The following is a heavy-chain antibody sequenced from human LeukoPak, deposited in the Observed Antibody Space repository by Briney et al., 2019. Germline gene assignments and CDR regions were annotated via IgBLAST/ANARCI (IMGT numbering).Heavy chain of an antibody. CDR1: GFTFSTYW. V-gene: IGHV3-7*03. CDR2: IKQDGSEK. J-gene: IGHJ4*02. D-gene: IGHD1-26*01. CDR3: AKGIVGATSQTY. Sequence: PGGSLRLSCAASGFTFSTYWMNWVRQAPGKGLEWVATIKQDGSEKHYVDSVKGRFIISRDNAKNSLYLQMNTLRAEDTAVYFCAKGIVGATSQTYWGQGTLVTVSS.